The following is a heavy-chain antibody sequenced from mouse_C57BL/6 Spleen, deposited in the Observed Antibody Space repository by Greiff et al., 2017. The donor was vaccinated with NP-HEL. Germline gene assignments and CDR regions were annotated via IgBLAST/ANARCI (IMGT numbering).Heavy chain of an antibody. CDR1: GYAFTNYL. CDR2: INPGSGGT. Sequence: VQLQQSGAELVRPGTSVKVSCKASGYAFTNYLIEWVKQRPGQGLEWIGVINPGSGGTNYNEKFKGKATLTADKSSSTAYMQLSSLTSEDYAVYFCARSPHYYGSSYPFAYWGQGTLVTVSA. J-gene: IGHJ3*01. CDR3: ARSPHYYGSSYPFAY. D-gene: IGHD1-1*01. V-gene: IGHV1-54*01.